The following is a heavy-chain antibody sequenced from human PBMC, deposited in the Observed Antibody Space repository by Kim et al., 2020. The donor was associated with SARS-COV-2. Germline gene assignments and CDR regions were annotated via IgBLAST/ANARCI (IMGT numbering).Heavy chain of an antibody. J-gene: IGHJ4*02. Sequence: GGSLRLSCAASGFTFSTYAMNWVRQAPGKGLEWVASVIGNGVNTYHAASVKGRFSISRDNSKNTLYLQMSSLRADDTAVYYCAKAPLGSCSGATCYYFDFWSQGIPVSVTS. V-gene: IGHV3-23*01. D-gene: IGHD2-15*01. CDR1: GFTFSTYA. CDR2: VIGNGVNT. CDR3: AKAPLGSCSGATCYYFDF.